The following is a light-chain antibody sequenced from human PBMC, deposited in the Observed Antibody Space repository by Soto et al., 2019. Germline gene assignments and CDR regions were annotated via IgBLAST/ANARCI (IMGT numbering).Light chain of an antibody. Sequence: DIQMTQSPATLSASVGDRVTITCRASQSIGSWLAWYQQKPGKAPKLLIYKASSLESGVPSRFSGSGTGTEFTLTISSRQPDDVAIYYCQQSRSYPYTFGQGTKLEIK. J-gene: IGKJ2*01. V-gene: IGKV1-5*03. CDR2: KAS. CDR1: QSIGSW. CDR3: QQSRSYPYT.